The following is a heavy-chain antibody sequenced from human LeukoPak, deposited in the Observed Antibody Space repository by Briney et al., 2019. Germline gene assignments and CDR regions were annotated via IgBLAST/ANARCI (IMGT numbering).Heavy chain of an antibody. CDR1: GFTFSSYS. V-gene: IGHV3-21*01. D-gene: IGHD1-26*01. CDR2: ISSSSSSYI. CDR3: ARDLGRGYAFDI. J-gene: IGHJ3*02. Sequence: PGGSLRLSCAASGFTFSSYSMNWVRQAPGKGLEWVSSISSSSSSYIYYADSVKGRFTISRDNAKNSLYLQMNSLRAEDTAVYYCARDLGRGYAFDIWGQGTMVTVSS.